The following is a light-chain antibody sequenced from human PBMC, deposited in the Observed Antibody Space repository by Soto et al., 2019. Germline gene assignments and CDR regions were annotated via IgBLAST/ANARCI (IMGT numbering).Light chain of an antibody. CDR3: QQYDSSGT. Sequence: VLTQPPGTLSLSPGERATLSCRASQSVSSSYLAWYQQKPGQAPRLLIYNASSKATGIPDRFSGSGSGTDFTLTISRLEPEDFAVYYGQQYDSSGTFGQGTKVDIK. CDR2: NAS. V-gene: IGKV3-20*01. CDR1: QSVSSSY. J-gene: IGKJ1*01.